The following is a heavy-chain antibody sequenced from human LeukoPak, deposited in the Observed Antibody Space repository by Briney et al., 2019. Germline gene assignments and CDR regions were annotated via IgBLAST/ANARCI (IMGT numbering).Heavy chain of an antibody. CDR3: ARGGYCSSTSCFLVHYMDV. D-gene: IGHD2-2*01. J-gene: IGHJ6*03. CDR1: GYTFTGYY. CDR2: INPNSGGT. V-gene: IGHV1-2*02. Sequence: ASVKVSCKASGYTFTGYYMHWVRQAPGQGLEWMGWINPNSGGTNYAQKFQGRVTMTRDTSISTAYMELSRLRSDDTAVYYCARGGYCSSTSCFLVHYMDVWGKGTTVTVSS.